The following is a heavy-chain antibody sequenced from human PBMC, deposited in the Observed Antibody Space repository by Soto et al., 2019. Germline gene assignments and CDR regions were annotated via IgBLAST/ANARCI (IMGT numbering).Heavy chain of an antibody. Sequence: PGGSLRLSFAASGFTFSSYSMNWVRQAPGKGLEWVSSISSSSSYIYYADSVKGRFTISRDNAKNSLYLQMKSLRGEDTAVYYCASDWSIAARSYYYYGMDVWGQGTTVTVSS. D-gene: IGHD6-6*01. CDR1: GFTFSSYS. J-gene: IGHJ6*02. CDR2: ISSSSSYI. V-gene: IGHV3-21*01. CDR3: ASDWSIAARSYYYYGMDV.